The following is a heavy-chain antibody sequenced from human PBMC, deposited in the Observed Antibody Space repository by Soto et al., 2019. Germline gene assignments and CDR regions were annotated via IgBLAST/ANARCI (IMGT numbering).Heavy chain of an antibody. CDR2: IIPIFGTA. Sequence: SVKVSCKASGGTFSSYAISWVRQAPGQGLEWMGGIIPIFGTANYAQKFQGRVTITADESTSTAYMELSSLRSEDTAVYYCARRGNYAILTGPFDYWGQGTLVTVSS. CDR1: GGTFSSYA. J-gene: IGHJ4*02. CDR3: ARRGNYAILTGPFDY. V-gene: IGHV1-69*13. D-gene: IGHD3-9*01.